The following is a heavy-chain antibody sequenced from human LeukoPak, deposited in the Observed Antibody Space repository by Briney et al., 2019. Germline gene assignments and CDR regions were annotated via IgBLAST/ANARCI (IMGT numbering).Heavy chain of an antibody. CDR1: GFTFSSYG. CDR2: ISGSGGST. CDR3: AKALYFYDILTARSPFDY. Sequence: PGGSLRLSCAASGFTFSSYGMSWVRQAPGKGLEWVSAISGSGGSTYYADSVKGRFTISRDNSKNTLYLQMNSLRAEDTAVYYCAKALYFYDILTARSPFDYWGQGTLVTVSS. D-gene: IGHD3-9*01. J-gene: IGHJ4*02. V-gene: IGHV3-23*01.